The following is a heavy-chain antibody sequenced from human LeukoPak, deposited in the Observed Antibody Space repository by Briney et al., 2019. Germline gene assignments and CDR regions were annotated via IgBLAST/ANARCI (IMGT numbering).Heavy chain of an antibody. J-gene: IGHJ4*02. CDR3: ARDGVYCSSTSCYNYFDY. V-gene: IGHV4-4*07. CDR2: IYTSGST. CDR1: GGSISSYY. Sequence: SETLSLTCTVSGGSISSYYWSWIRQPAGEGLEWIGRIYTSGSTNYNPSLKSRVTMSVDTSKNQFSLKLSSVTAADTAVYYCARDGVYCSSTSCYNYFDYWGQGTLVTVSS. D-gene: IGHD2-2*02.